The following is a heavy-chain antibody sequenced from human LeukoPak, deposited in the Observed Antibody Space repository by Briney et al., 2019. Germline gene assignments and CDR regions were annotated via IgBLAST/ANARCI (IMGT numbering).Heavy chain of an antibody. CDR2: ISYDGSNK. Sequence: PGGSLRLSCAASGFTFSSYAMHWVRQAPGKGLEWVAVISYDGSNKYYADSVKGRFTISRDNFKNTLYLQMNSLRAEDTAVYYWARDSQVWWSAAGTPVHYGMDVWGQGTTVTVSS. V-gene: IGHV3-30-3*01. CDR3: ARDSQVWWSAAGTPVHYGMDV. D-gene: IGHD6-13*01. CDR1: GFTFSSYA. J-gene: IGHJ6*02.